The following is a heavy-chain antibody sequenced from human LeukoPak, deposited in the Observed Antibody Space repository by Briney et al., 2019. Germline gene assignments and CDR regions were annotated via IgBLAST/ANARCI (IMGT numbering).Heavy chain of an antibody. V-gene: IGHV1-24*01. CDR3: ATGYSYGPGPFDY. D-gene: IGHD5-18*01. Sequence: GASVKVSCKVSRYTLTELSMHWVRQAPGKGLEWMGGFDPEDGETIYAQKFQGRVTMTEDTSTDTAYMELSSLRSEDTAVYYCATGYSYGPGPFDYWGQGTLVTVSS. J-gene: IGHJ4*02. CDR1: RYTLTELS. CDR2: FDPEDGET.